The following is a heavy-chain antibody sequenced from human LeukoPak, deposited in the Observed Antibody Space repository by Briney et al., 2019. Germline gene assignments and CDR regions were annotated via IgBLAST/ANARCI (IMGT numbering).Heavy chain of an antibody. Sequence: SETLSLTCTVSGGSISSYYWSWIRQPPGKGLEWIGYIYYSGSTNYNPSLKSRVTISVDTSKNQFSLKLSSVTAADTAVYYCAMPARGSGSYLDYCGQGTLVTVSS. CDR3: AMPARGSGSYLDY. J-gene: IGHJ4*02. CDR2: IYYSGST. V-gene: IGHV4-59*08. D-gene: IGHD3-10*01. CDR1: GGSISSYY.